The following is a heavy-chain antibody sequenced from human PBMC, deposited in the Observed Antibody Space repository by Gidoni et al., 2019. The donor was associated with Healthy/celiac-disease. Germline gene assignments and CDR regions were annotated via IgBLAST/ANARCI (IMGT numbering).Heavy chain of an antibody. J-gene: IGHJ6*03. V-gene: IGHV1-69*01. CDR2: IIPTFGKA. Sequence: VQLVQSGAEVKKPWSSVNVSCKASGAPFSSYAISWVRQAPGQGLEWMGGIIPTFGKANYEQKFKGRVTITAEESTSTAYMELSSLRSEDTAVYYCARGGILKGREYYMDVWGKGTTVTVSS. D-gene: IGHD3-9*01. CDR1: GAPFSSYA. CDR3: ARGGILKGREYYMDV.